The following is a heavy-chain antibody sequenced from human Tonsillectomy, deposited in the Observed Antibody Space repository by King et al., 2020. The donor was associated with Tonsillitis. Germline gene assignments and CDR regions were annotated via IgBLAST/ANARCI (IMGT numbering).Heavy chain of an antibody. CDR2: ISAYSGNP. J-gene: IGHJ5*02. Sequence: QLVQSGGEVKKPGASVKVSCKASGYSFISYAITWVRQAPGQGLEWMGWISAYSGNPNYAQKFQGRVTMTTDTSTSTAYMELRSLRSDDTAVYYCARDPGITTNNWFDPWGQGTLVTVSS. D-gene: IGHD4-11*01. CDR3: ARDPGITTNNWFDP. V-gene: IGHV1-18*01. CDR1: GYSFISYA.